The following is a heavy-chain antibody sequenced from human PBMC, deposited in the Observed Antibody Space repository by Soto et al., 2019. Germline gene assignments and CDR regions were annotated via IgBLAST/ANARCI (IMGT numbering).Heavy chain of an antibody. CDR1: GFTFSSYA. CDR3: AKVLVDSSGITGFDY. J-gene: IGHJ4*02. CDR2: ISGSGGST. D-gene: IGHD3-22*01. V-gene: IGHV3-23*01. Sequence: GGSLRLSCAASGFTFSSYAMSWVRQAPGRGLEWVSAISGSGGSTYYADSVKGRFSISRDNSTNTLYLQMNSLRAADTAVYYCAKVLVDSSGITGFDYWGQGTLVTDS.